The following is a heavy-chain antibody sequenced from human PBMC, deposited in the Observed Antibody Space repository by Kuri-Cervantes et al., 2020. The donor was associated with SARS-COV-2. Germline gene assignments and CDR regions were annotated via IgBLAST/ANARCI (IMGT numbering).Heavy chain of an antibody. V-gene: IGHV4-34*01. J-gene: IGHJ5*02. CDR2: INHSGSS. CDR1: GGSFIGYH. Sequence: SETLSLTCAVYGGSFIGYHWSWIRQPPGKGLEWIGEINHSGSSDYNPSLKSRVTISVDKSKNQFSLKLNSVTAADTAVYYCARQSYCGGDCCSWLDPWGQGTLVTVSS. CDR3: ARQSYCGGDCCSWLDP. D-gene: IGHD2-21*01.